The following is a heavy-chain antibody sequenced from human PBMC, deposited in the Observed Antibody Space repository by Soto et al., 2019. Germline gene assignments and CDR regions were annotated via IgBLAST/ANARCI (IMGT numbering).Heavy chain of an antibody. CDR3: AHIDPEIVTVGGHGGFDY. CDR2: IYLDDDK. J-gene: IGHJ4*02. CDR1: GFSLTSGVG. D-gene: IGHD5-12*01. V-gene: IGHV2-5*02. Sequence: QITLKESGPTLVRPPQTLTLTCTFSGFSLTSGVGVGWIRQPPGKALEWLALIYLDDDKRYSPSLKNRLTITMDTSNNQVVLTMTNVGPVDTATYFCAHIDPEIVTVGGHGGFDYWGQGTLVTVSS.